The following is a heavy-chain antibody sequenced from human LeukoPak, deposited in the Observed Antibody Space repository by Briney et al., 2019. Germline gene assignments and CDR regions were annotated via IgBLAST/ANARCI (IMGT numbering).Heavy chain of an antibody. CDR3: ARGKSRGSHIDY. D-gene: IGHD1-26*01. CDR2: IYSRSI. CDR1: GGSISSSSYY. Sequence: SETLSLTCTVSGGSISSSSYYWGWIRQPPGKGLEWIGSIYSRSIYYNPSLKSRVTISVDTSKNQFSLKLSSVTAADTAVYYCARGKSRGSHIDYWGQGTLVTVSS. J-gene: IGHJ4*02. V-gene: IGHV4-39*07.